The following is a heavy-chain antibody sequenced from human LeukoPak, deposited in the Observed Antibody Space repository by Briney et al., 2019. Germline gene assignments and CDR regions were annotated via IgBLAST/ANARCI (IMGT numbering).Heavy chain of an antibody. Sequence: SETLSLTCTVSGGSITSYYWSWIRQPPGKGLEWIGYIYYTGTTDYNPSLKSRVTISVDTTTNHFSRNRNSVTAADTAVYYCTTVVLDSSKSLWYFDFWGRGTLVTVSS. CDR2: IYYTGTT. D-gene: IGHD6-13*01. CDR1: GGSITSYY. J-gene: IGHJ2*01. CDR3: TTVVLDSSKSLWYFDF. V-gene: IGHV4-59*01.